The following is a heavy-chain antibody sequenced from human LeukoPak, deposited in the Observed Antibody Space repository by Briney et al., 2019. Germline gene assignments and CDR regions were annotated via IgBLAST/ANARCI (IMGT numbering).Heavy chain of an antibody. Sequence: GGSLRLSCVASGLPFSSYWMTWVRQAPGKGLEWVANIKQDGSKKSYVDSVKGRFTISRDNAKNSMYLQMNSLRAEDTAIYYCTRVGYIDEGIDYWGQGTLVTVSS. CDR3: TRVGYIDEGIDY. J-gene: IGHJ4*02. CDR1: GLPFSSYW. CDR2: IKQDGSKK. D-gene: IGHD5-24*01. V-gene: IGHV3-7*04.